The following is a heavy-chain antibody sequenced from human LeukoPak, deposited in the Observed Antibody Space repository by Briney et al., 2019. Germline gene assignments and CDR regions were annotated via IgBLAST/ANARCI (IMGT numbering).Heavy chain of an antibody. CDR3: ARGLESSGYYNAFDI. V-gene: IGHV4-34*01. J-gene: IGHJ3*02. CDR2: INHSGST. Sequence: SETLSLTCAVYGGSFSGYYWSWIRQPPGKGLEWIGEINHSGSTNYNPSLKSRVTISVDTSKNQSSLKLSSVTAADTAVYYCARGLESSGYYNAFDIWGQGTMVTVSS. CDR1: GGSFSGYY. D-gene: IGHD3-22*01.